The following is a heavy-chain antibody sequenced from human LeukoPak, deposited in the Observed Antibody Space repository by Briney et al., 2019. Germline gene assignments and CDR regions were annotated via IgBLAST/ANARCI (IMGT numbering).Heavy chain of an antibody. D-gene: IGHD5-18*01. CDR3: AKQPWIQLWPSSYYFDY. V-gene: IGHV3-23*01. CDR2: ISGSGGST. Sequence: GGSLRLSCAASGFTFSSYAMSWVRQAPGEGLEWVSAISGSGGSTYYADSVKGRFTISRDNSKNTLYLQMNSLRAEDTAVYYCAKQPWIQLWPSSYYFDYWGQGTLVTVSS. J-gene: IGHJ4*02. CDR1: GFTFSSYA.